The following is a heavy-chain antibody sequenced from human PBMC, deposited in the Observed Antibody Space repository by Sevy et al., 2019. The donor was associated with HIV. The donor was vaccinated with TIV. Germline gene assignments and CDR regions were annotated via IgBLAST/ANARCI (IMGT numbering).Heavy chain of an antibody. D-gene: IGHD2-15*01. CDR3: ARTDRYCSGGSCYPAAFDI. J-gene: IGHJ3*02. V-gene: IGHV4-39*01. CDR2: IYYSGST. Sequence: SETLSLTCTVSGGSISSSSYYWGWIRQPPGKGLEWIGGIYYSGSTYYNPSLKSRVPISVDTSKNQFSLKLGSVTAADTAVYYCARTDRYCSGGSCYPAAFDIWGQGTMVTVSS. CDR1: GGSISSSSYY.